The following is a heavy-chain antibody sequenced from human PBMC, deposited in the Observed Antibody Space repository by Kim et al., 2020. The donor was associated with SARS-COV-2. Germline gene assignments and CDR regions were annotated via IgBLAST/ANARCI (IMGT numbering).Heavy chain of an antibody. D-gene: IGHD1-26*01. CDR2: INPNSGGT. CDR3: ARDSVRQTWELLTRRGDY. CDR1: GYTFTGYY. V-gene: IGHV1-2*06. J-gene: IGHJ4*02. Sequence: ASVKVSCKASGYTFTGYYMHWVRQAPGQGLEWMGRINPNSGGTNYAQKFQGRVTMTRDTSISTAYMELSRLRSDDTAVYYCARDSVRQTWELLTRRGDYWGQGTLVTVSS.